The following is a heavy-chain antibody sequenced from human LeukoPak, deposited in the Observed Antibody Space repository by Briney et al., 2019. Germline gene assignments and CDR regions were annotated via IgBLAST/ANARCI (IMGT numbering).Heavy chain of an antibody. V-gene: IGHV7-4-1*02. CDR1: GYTFTSYA. J-gene: IGHJ2*01. CDR3: ARVTAAAGKFADYWYFDL. Sequence: GASVKVSCKASGYTFTSYAMNWVRQAPGQGLEWMGWINTNTGNPTYAQGFTGRFVFSLDTSVSTAYLQISSLKAEDTAVYYCARVTAAAGKFADYWYFDLWGRGTLVTVSS. CDR2: INTNTGNP. D-gene: IGHD6-13*01.